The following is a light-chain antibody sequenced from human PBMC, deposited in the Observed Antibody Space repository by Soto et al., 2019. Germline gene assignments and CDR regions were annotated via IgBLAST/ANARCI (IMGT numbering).Light chain of an antibody. J-gene: IGKJ2*01. CDR3: QQYGGSPPEYT. Sequence: EIVLTQSPGTLSLSPGERATLSCRASQSVSNSFLTWYHQRPGQAPRLLIYGAASRATGIPDRFSGSGSGTDFTLTISGLEPEDFAVYYCQQYGGSPPEYTFGQGTKLVIK. CDR2: GAA. V-gene: IGKV3-20*01. CDR1: QSVSNSF.